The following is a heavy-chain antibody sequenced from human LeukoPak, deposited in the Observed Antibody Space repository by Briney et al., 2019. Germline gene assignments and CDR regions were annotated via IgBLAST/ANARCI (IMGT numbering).Heavy chain of an antibody. D-gene: IGHD6-19*01. Sequence: PGRSLRLSCAASGFTFSSYGMHWVRQAPGKGLEWVAVISYDGSNKYYADSVKGRFTISRDNSKNTLYLQMNSLRAEDTAVYYCARDRYSSGRVDFGWGQGTLVTVSS. CDR1: GFTFSSYG. CDR3: ARDRYSSGRVDFG. CDR2: ISYDGSNK. V-gene: IGHV3-30*03. J-gene: IGHJ4*02.